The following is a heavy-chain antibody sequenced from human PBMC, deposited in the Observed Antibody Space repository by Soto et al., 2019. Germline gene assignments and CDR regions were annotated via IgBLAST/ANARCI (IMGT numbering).Heavy chain of an antibody. CDR2: ISYDGSNK. V-gene: IGHV3-30*18. Sequence: QVQLVESGGGVVQPGRSLRLSCAASGFTFSSYGMHWVRQAPGKGLEWVAVISYDGSNKYYADSVKGRFTISRDNSKNTLYLQMNSLRAEDTAVYYCAKEVYWGQGTLVTVSS. CDR3: AKEVY. J-gene: IGHJ4*02. CDR1: GFTFSSYG.